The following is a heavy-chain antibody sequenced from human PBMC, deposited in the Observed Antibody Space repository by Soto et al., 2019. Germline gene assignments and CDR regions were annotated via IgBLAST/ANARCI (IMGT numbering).Heavy chain of an antibody. CDR1: GGSISSGDYY. J-gene: IGHJ4*02. D-gene: IGHD2-15*01. V-gene: IGHV4-30-4*01. CDR2: IYYSGST. CDR3: ARLTVVTPLFDY. Sequence: QVQLQESGPGLVKPSQTLSLTCTVSGGSISSGDYYWSWIRQPPGKGLEWIGYIYYSGSTYYNPSLKSRVTVSVDTSKNQFSLKLSSVTAVDTAVYYCARLTVVTPLFDYWGQGTLVTVSS.